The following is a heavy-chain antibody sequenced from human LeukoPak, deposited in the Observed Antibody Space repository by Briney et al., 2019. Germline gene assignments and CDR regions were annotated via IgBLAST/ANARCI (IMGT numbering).Heavy chain of an antibody. V-gene: IGHV3-21*01. CDR1: GFTFSSYS. J-gene: IGHJ6*04. Sequence: GGSLRLSCAASGFTFSSYSMNWVRQAPGKGLEWVSSISSSSSYIYYADSVKGRFTISRDNAKNSLYLQMNSLRAEDTAVYYCARDCSSTSCYASYYYGMDVWGKGSTVTVSS. CDR3: ARDCSSTSCYASYYYGMDV. CDR2: ISSSSSYI. D-gene: IGHD2-2*01.